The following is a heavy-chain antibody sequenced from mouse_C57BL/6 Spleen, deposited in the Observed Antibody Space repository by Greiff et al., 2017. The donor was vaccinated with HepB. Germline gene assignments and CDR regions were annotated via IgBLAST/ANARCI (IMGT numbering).Heavy chain of an antibody. V-gene: IGHV1-50*01. CDR1: GYTFTSYW. J-gene: IGHJ4*01. CDR2: IDPSDSYT. D-gene: IGHD2-3*01. CDR3: ARWRYDGPMDY. Sequence: QVQLQQPGAELVKPGASVKLSCKASGYTFTSYWMQWVKQRPGQGLEWIGEIDPSDSYTNYNQKFKGKATLTVDTYSSTAYMQRSSLTSEDSAVYYCARWRYDGPMDYWGQGTSVTVSS.